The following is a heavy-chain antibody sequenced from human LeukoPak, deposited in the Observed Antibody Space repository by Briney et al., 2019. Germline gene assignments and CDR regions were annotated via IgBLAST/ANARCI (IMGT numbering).Heavy chain of an antibody. J-gene: IGHJ4*02. Sequence: GGSLRLPCAASGFIFSNYAMHWVRQAPGKGLEWVALISYDGSNKYYADSVKGRFTISRDNSKNTLYLRMSSLRAENTAVYHCARRNHYDSKETDYWGQGTLVTVSS. CDR1: GFIFSNYA. D-gene: IGHD3-22*01. CDR2: ISYDGSNK. CDR3: ARRNHYDSKETDY. V-gene: IGHV3-30*04.